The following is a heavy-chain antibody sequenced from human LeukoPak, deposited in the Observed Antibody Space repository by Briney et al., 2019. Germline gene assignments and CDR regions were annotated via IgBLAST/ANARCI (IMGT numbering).Heavy chain of an antibody. CDR2: IWSGATTG. CDR1: GFRFSAHG. J-gene: IGHJ6*03. D-gene: IGHD1-1*01. CDR3: ARDIWNDGKYYMDV. Sequence: PGRALRLSCAASGFRFSAHGMHWVRQAPGKGLEWVALIWSGATTGLYADSVKGRFTISRDTSMLYLQMNSPRVEDTAVYYCARDIWNDGKYYMDVWGKGTTVTVSS. V-gene: IGHV3-33*01.